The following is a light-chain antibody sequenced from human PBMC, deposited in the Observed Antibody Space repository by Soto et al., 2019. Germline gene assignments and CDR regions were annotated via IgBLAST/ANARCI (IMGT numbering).Light chain of an antibody. CDR1: QDLTNY. CDR2: DTT. Sequence: DIPMTQSPPSLAASVGDTVTITCQASQDLTNYLNWYQQKPGEAPKLLIYDTTTLESGVPSRFSGSGSWTHFTCTIYGLQPEYAAIYSFQQYVNIPYTCGQRTKLEIK. CDR3: QQYVNIPYT. V-gene: IGKV1-33*01. J-gene: IGKJ2*01.